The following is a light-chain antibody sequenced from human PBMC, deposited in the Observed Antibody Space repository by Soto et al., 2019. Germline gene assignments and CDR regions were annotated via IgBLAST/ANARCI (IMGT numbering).Light chain of an antibody. Sequence: QSVLTQPPSVSAAPGQEVTISCSGSSSNIGNNYVSWYQQLPGTAPKLLIYDNNKRPSGIPDRFSGSKSGTSATLGITGLQTGYEADYYCGTWDSSLSAGVFGTGTKLTVL. CDR2: DNN. CDR1: SSNIGNNY. V-gene: IGLV1-51*01. J-gene: IGLJ1*01. CDR3: GTWDSSLSAGV.